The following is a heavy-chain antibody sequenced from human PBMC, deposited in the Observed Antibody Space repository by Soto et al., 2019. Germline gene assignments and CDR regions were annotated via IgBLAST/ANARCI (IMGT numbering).Heavy chain of an antibody. J-gene: IGHJ6*03. CDR1: GGSISSYY. Sequence: SETLSLTCTVSGGSISSYYWSWIRQPPGKGLEWIGYIYYSGSTNYNPSLKSRVTISVDTSKNQFSLKLSSVTAADTAVYYCARRVARRGYYYYYMDVWGKGTTVTVSS. D-gene: IGHD2-15*01. CDR3: ARRVARRGYYYYYMDV. CDR2: IYYSGST. V-gene: IGHV4-59*01.